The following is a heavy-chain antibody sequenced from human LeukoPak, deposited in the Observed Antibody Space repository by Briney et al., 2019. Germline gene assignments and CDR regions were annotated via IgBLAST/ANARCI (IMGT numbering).Heavy chain of an antibody. Sequence: ASVKVSCKASGYIFTAYYIHWVRQAPGQGLEWMAWFNPNSGDTKSTQKFQGRVTMTRDTSISTAYMELSSLRSDDTAVYYCARVNRALGYWGQGTLVTVSS. V-gene: IGHV1-2*02. D-gene: IGHD3-3*01. J-gene: IGHJ4*02. CDR2: FNPNSGDT. CDR3: ARVNRALGY. CDR1: GYIFTAYY.